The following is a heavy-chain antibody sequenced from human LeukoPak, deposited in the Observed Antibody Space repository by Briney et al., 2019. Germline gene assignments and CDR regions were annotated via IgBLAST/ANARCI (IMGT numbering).Heavy chain of an antibody. D-gene: IGHD3-22*01. CDR3: AKEELYYYDSSGYFDY. Sequence: GGSLRLSCAASGFTFSSYAMSWVRQAPGKGLEWVSAISGSGGSTYYADSVKGRFTISRDNSKNTPYLQMNSLRAEDTAVYYCAKEELYYYDSSGYFDYWGQGTLVTVSS. V-gene: IGHV3-23*01. CDR2: ISGSGGST. J-gene: IGHJ4*02. CDR1: GFTFSSYA.